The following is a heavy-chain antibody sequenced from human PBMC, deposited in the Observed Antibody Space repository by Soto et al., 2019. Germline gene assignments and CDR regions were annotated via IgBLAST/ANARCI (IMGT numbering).Heavy chain of an antibody. CDR2: ISYDGSNK. CDR1: GFTFSSYG. J-gene: IGHJ2*01. CDR3: AKDSTVVVTAIGSWYFDL. V-gene: IGHV3-30*18. D-gene: IGHD2-21*02. Sequence: QVQLVESGGGVVQPGRSLRLSCAASGFTFSSYGMHWVRQAPGKGLEWVAVISYDGSNKYYADSVKGRFTISRDNSRNTLYLQMNSLRAEDTAVYYCAKDSTVVVTAIGSWYFDLWGRGPLFTVSS.